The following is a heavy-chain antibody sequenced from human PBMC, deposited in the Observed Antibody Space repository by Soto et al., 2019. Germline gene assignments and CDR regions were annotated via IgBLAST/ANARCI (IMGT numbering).Heavy chain of an antibody. CDR3: VRPSARTLEVAVAI. CDR2: IYYSGST. CDR1: GGSIRRFY. J-gene: IGHJ3*02. Sequence: PSETLCHTHTVSGGSIRRFYLSWIRQPPGKGLEWIGYIYYSGSTNYNPSLKSRVTISVDTSKNQFSLKLSSVTAADTALFYCVRPSARTLEVAVAIWCQGPMGT. V-gene: IGHV4-59*01.